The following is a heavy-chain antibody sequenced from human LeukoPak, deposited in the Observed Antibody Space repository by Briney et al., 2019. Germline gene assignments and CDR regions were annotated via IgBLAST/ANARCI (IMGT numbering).Heavy chain of an antibody. D-gene: IGHD3-22*01. Sequence: GASVKVSCKASGYTFTSYAMNWVRQAPGQGLEWMGGIIPIFGTANYAQKFQGRVTITADKSTSTAYMELSSLRSEDTAVYYCAFTYYYDSSGYHGYFQHWGQGTLVTVSS. CDR3: AFTYYYDSSGYHGYFQH. J-gene: IGHJ1*01. V-gene: IGHV1-69*06. CDR1: GYTFTSYA. CDR2: IIPIFGTA.